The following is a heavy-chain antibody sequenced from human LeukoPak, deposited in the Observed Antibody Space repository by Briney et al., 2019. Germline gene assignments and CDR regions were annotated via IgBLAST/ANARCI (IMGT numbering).Heavy chain of an antibody. J-gene: IGHJ3*02. D-gene: IGHD3-22*01. Sequence: GGSLRLSCAASGFTFSSYGMNWVRQAPGKGLEWVSAITGSGGSTYYADSVKGRFTISRDNAKNSLYLQMNSLRAEDTAVYYCARGLYYYDLVAPFDIWGQGTMVTVSS. CDR1: GFTFSSYG. CDR3: ARGLYYYDLVAPFDI. V-gene: IGHV3-23*01. CDR2: ITGSGGST.